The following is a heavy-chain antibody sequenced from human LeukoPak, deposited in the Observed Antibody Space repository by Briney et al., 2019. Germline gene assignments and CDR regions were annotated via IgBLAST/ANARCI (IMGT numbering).Heavy chain of an antibody. D-gene: IGHD3-3*01. J-gene: IGHJ4*02. CDR2: IITNYGTT. CDR3: ARPRTYYDFWRGYPPFDY. V-gene: IGHV1-69*13. Sequence: ASVNVSCKASGGTFSNYAISWVRQAPGQGLEWMGGIITNYGTTNYAQKYQGRVTITADESTTTVYMELSSLRSEDTAVYYCARPRTYYDFWRGYPPFDYWGQGTRVTVSS. CDR1: GGTFSNYA.